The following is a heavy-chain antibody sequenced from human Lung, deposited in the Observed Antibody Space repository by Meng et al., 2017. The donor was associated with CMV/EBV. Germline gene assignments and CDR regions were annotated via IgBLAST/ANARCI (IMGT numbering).Heavy chain of an antibody. CDR3: ATDAVARVDY. D-gene: IGHD6-19*01. Sequence: SVXVSCKASRGRFGNYGISWARQAPGQGLEWMGGIIPFLGVASYAPKFKGRFTITTDKSTGTVYMDLSSLRSEDTAVYYCATDAVARVDYWGQGTMVTVSS. CDR1: RGRFGNYG. J-gene: IGHJ4*02. CDR2: IIPFLGVA. V-gene: IGHV1-69*10.